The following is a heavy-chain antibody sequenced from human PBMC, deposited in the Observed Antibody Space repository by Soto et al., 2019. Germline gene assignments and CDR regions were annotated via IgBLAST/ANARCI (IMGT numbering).Heavy chain of an antibody. CDR2: LWFDGSNE. Sequence: GGSLSLSCAASGFPFSHYDMHWVRQAPGKGLEWVAVLWFDGSNEYYADSVQGRFTISRDNSKNTLYLQMDSLRAEDTAVYYCAKVLYASESFDSEEAPYGMDVWGQGTTVTVSS. D-gene: IGHD3-10*01. J-gene: IGHJ6*02. V-gene: IGHV3-33*06. CDR1: GFPFSHYD. CDR3: AKVLYASESFDSEEAPYGMDV.